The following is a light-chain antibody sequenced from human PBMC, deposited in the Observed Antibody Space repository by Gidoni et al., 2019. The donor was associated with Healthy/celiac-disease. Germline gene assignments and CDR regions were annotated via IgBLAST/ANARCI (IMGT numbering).Light chain of an antibody. Sequence: ELVLTQSPGTLTLSPGERATLSCRASQSVSSSYLAWYQQKPGQAPRLRIYGASSRATGIPDRFSGSGSGTDFTFTISRLEPEDFAVYYCQQYGSSPLYTCGQGTKLEIK. J-gene: IGKJ2*01. CDR1: QSVSSSY. CDR3: QQYGSSPLYT. V-gene: IGKV3-20*01. CDR2: GAS.